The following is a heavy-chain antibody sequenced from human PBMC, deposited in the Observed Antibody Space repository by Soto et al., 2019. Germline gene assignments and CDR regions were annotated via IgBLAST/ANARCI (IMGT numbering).Heavy chain of an antibody. D-gene: IGHD1-26*01. J-gene: IGHJ4*02. Sequence: SETLSLTCTVSCGSISSYYWSWIRQPAGKGLEWIGRIYTSGSTNYNPSLKSRVTMSVDTSKNQFSLKLSSVTAADTAVYYCARVGEATDHFDYWGQGTLVTVSS. CDR1: CGSISSYY. CDR3: ARVGEATDHFDY. CDR2: IYTSGST. V-gene: IGHV4-4*07.